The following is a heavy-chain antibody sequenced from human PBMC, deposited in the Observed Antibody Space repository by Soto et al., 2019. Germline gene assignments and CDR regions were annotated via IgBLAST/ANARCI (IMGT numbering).Heavy chain of an antibody. CDR1: GGTFSSYA. Sequence: SVKVSCKASGGTFSSYAISWVRQAPGQGLEWMGGIIPIFGTANYAQKFQGRVTITADKSTSTAYMELSSLRSEDTAVYYCASRHYDSSGPTGWFDPWGQGTLVTVSS. CDR3: ASRHYDSSGPTGWFDP. CDR2: IIPIFGTA. V-gene: IGHV1-69*06. J-gene: IGHJ5*02. D-gene: IGHD3-22*01.